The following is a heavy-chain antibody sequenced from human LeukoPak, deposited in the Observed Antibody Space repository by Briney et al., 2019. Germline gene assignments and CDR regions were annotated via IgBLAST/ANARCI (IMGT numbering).Heavy chain of an antibody. V-gene: IGHV3-21*01. Sequence: GGSLRLSCEASGFAFSFSAMTWVRQAPGKGLEWVSSISSSSSYIYYADSVKGRFTISRDNAKNSLYLQMNSLRAEDTAVYFCARDLKWGVLGYSYGSGMDVWGQGTTVTVSS. CDR1: GFAFSFSA. D-gene: IGHD5-18*01. J-gene: IGHJ6*02. CDR2: ISSSSSYI. CDR3: ARDLKWGVLGYSYGSGMDV.